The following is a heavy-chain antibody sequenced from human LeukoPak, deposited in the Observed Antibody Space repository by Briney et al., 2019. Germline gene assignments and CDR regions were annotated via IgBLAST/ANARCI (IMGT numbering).Heavy chain of an antibody. CDR1: GFTFSSYA. D-gene: IGHD3-22*01. J-gene: IGHJ3*02. CDR3: ELPSAEFQCYYDSSGYRDAFDI. Sequence: GGSLRLSCAASGFTFSSYAMSWVRQAPGKGLEWVSAISGSGGSTYYADSVKGRFTISRDNSKNTLYLQMNSLRAEDTAVYYCELPSAEFQCYYDSSGYRDAFDIWGQGTMVTVSS. V-gene: IGHV3-23*01. CDR2: ISGSGGST.